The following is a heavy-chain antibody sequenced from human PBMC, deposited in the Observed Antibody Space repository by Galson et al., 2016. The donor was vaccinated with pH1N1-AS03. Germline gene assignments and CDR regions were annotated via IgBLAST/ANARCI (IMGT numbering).Heavy chain of an antibody. J-gene: IGHJ6*02. V-gene: IGHV4-34*01. CDR3: ARDSMIVDGMDV. Sequence: SETLSLTCAVHGGAFSGYYWTWIRQPPGKGLEWIGQINHSGSTQYNPSLKSRVTLSKDTSKKQIYLTVRSVTAADTAWYYCARDSMIVDGMDVWGQGTTVTVSS. CDR2: INHSGST. CDR1: GGAFSGYY. D-gene: IGHD3-22*01.